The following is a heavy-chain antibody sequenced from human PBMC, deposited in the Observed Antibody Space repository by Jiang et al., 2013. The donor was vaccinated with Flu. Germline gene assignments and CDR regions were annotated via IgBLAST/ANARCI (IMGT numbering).Heavy chain of an antibody. Sequence: ELLKPSETLSLTCTVSGGSISSYYWSWIRQPPGKGLEWIGYTHYSGSTSYNPSLKSRVTISLDTSKNQFSLKLRSVTAADTAVYYCARATKLDCWGQGALVTVSS. CDR2: THYSGST. J-gene: IGHJ4*02. CDR1: GGSISSYY. V-gene: IGHV4-59*01. CDR3: ARATKLDC.